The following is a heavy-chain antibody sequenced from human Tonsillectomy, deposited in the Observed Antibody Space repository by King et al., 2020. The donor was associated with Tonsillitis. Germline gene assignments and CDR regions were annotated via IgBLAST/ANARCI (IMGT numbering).Heavy chain of an antibody. V-gene: IGHV3-48*02. CDR2: ISSGSTNI. CDR3: ARENGDCSGGVCYMAGFDL. J-gene: IGHJ2*01. CDR1: GFTFRLYS. Sequence: VQLVESGGGLVQPGGSLRLSCAVSGFTFRLYSMNWVRQAPGEGLEWVSYISSGSTNIYYADSVKDRFTISRDNVKDSVYLEMNSLRDEDTAVYYCARENGDCSGGVCYMAGFDLWGRGTLVTVSS. D-gene: IGHD2-15*01.